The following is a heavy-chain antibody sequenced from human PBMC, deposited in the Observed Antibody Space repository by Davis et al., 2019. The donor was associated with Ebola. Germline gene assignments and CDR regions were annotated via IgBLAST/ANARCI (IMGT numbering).Heavy chain of an antibody. J-gene: IGHJ6*02. V-gene: IGHV5-51*01. CDR3: ARLRALYYGMDV. Sequence: GESLKISCTGSGYSFTSYWIGWVRQMPGKGLEWMGIIYPGDSDTRYSPSFEGQVTISVDRSISTAYLHWSSLKASDTAMYYCARLRALYYGMDVWGQGTTVTVSS. D-gene: IGHD4-17*01. CDR1: GYSFTSYW. CDR2: IYPGDSDT.